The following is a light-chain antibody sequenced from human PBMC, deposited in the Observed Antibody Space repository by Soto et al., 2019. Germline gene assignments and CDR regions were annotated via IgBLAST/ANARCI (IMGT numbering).Light chain of an antibody. CDR3: QQYNNWPPIT. CDR2: GAS. J-gene: IGKJ5*01. CDR1: QTVSSSY. Sequence: ENVLTQSPGTLSLSPGERATLSCRASQTVSSSYLAWYQQRPGQAPRLLIYGASTRATGTPARFSGSGSGTEFTLTISSLQSEDFAVYYCQQYNNWPPITFGQGTRLEIK. V-gene: IGKV3D-15*01.